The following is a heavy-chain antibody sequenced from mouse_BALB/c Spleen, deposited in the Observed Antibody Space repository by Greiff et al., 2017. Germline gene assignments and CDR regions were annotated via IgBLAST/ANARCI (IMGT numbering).Heavy chain of an antibody. V-gene: IGHV1-80*01. D-gene: IGHD4-1*01. CDR3: ARCLGRGWFAY. CDR2: IYPGDGDT. J-gene: IGHJ3*01. CDR1: GYAFSSYW. Sequence: VQLQQSGAELVRPGSSVQISCKASGYAFSSYWMNWVKQRPGQGLEWIGQIYPGDGDTNYNGKFKGKATLTADKSSSTAYMQLSSLTSEDSAVYFCARCLGRGWFAYWGQGTLVTVSA.